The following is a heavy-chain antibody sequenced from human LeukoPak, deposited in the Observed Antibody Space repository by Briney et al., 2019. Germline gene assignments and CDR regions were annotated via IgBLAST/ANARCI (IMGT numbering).Heavy chain of an antibody. J-gene: IGHJ3*02. CDR1: GGSISSSSYY. Sequence: SETLSLTCTVSGGSISSSSYYWGWIRQPPGKGLEWIGSIYYSGSTYYNPSLKSRVTISVDTSKNQFSLKLSSVTAADTAVYYRALEHWSSTGAFDIWGQGTMVTVSS. CDR2: IYYSGST. V-gene: IGHV4-39*01. D-gene: IGHD1-26*01. CDR3: ALEHWSSTGAFDI.